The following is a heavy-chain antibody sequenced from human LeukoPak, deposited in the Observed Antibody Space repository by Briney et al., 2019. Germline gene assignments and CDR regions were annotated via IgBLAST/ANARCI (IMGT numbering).Heavy chain of an antibody. CDR3: ARDNEEQLFGAFDI. Sequence: PSETLSLTCTVSGGSISSGSYYWGWIRQPPGKGLEWIGSIYYSGSTYYNPSLKSRVTISVDTSKNQFSLKLSSVTAADTAVYYCARDNEEQLFGAFDIWGQGTMVTVSS. CDR2: IYYSGST. CDR1: GGSISSGSYY. V-gene: IGHV4-39*07. D-gene: IGHD6-6*01. J-gene: IGHJ3*02.